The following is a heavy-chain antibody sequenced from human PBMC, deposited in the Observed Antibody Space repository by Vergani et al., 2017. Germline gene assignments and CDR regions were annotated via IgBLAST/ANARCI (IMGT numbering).Heavy chain of an antibody. CDR2: ISSSSSTI. D-gene: IGHD3-10*01. CDR3: AREGGLLWFGELLYGDDAFDI. J-gene: IGHJ3*02. V-gene: IGHV3-11*04. Sequence: QVQLVESGGGLVKPGGSLRLSCAASGFTFSDYYMSWIRQAPGKGLEWVSYISSSSSTIYYADSVKGRFTISRDNAKNSLYLQMNSLRAEDTAVYYCAREGGLLWFGELLYGDDAFDIWGQGTMVTVSS. CDR1: GFTFSDYY.